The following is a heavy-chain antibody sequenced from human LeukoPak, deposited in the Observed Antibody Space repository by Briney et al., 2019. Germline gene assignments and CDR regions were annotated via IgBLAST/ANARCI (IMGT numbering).Heavy chain of an antibody. J-gene: IGHJ4*02. CDR2: ISYDGSNK. V-gene: IGHV3-30*18. Sequence: PGGPLSLSCAASGFPFSSYGMNWFGQAPGKGLEGGAVISYDGSNKYYADSVKGRFTISRDNSKNTLYLQMNSLRAEDTAVYYCAKVPHRGIAAAVDYWGQGTLVTVSS. CDR3: AKVPHRGIAAAVDY. D-gene: IGHD6-13*01. CDR1: GFPFSSYG.